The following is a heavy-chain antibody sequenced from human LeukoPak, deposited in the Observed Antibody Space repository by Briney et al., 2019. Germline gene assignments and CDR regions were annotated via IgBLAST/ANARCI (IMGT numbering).Heavy chain of an antibody. J-gene: IGHJ4*02. D-gene: IGHD2-21*02. CDR2: INGDGSNT. Sequence: PGGSLRLSCAASGFTFSSHWMHWVRQAPGKGLVWVSRINGDGSNTTYADSVKGRFTISRDNAKNSLYLQMNSLRAEDTAVYYRARDLRGVTAIYVYWGQGTLVTVSS. CDR3: ARDLRGVTAIYVY. V-gene: IGHV3-74*03. CDR1: GFTFSSHW.